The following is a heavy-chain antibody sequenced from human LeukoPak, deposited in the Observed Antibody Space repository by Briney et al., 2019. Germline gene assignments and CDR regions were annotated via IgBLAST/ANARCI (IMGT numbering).Heavy chain of an antibody. D-gene: IGHD4-17*01. V-gene: IGHV4-39*01. CDR2: IYYSGST. CDR1: SDFLKSGDYY. CDR3: ARLCRVTKCANFEY. J-gene: IGHJ4*02. Sequence: PSETLSLTCTVCSDFLKSGDYYWASIRQSPGKGLTWIGSIYYSGSTLYNASFESRVTMSVDTSKNQFSLKLRSVTAADTAVYYCARLCRVTKCANFEYCGQGILVTVSS.